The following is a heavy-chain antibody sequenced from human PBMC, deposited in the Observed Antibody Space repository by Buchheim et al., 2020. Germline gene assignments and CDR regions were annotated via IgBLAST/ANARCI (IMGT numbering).Heavy chain of an antibody. D-gene: IGHD3-22*01. CDR3: ARDTYYYDSSGSYYYYYGMDV. V-gene: IGHV3-74*01. CDR2: INRDGSSS. Sequence: EVQLVESGGGLVQPGGSLRLSCAASGFTFSSYCIHWVRQAPGKGLAWVARINRDGSSSNYADSVKGRFTISRDNAKNTLYLHMNSLRAEDTAMYYCARDTYYYDSSGSYYYYYGMDVWGQGTT. CDR1: GFTFSSYC. J-gene: IGHJ6*02.